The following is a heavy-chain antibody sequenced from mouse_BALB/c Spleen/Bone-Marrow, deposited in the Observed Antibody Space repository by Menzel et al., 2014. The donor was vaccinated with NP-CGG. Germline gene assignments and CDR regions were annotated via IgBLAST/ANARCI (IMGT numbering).Heavy chain of an antibody. J-gene: IGHJ3*01. CDR1: GYTFTSYT. Sequence: QVQLQQSAAELARPGASVKVSCKASGYTFTSYTVHWVKQRPGQGLEWIGYINPSSGYTEYNQKFKDKTTLTADKSSSTAYMQLSSLTSEDSAVYFCARYWFAYWGQGTLVTVSA. V-gene: IGHV1-4*02. CDR2: INPSSGYT. CDR3: ARYWFAY.